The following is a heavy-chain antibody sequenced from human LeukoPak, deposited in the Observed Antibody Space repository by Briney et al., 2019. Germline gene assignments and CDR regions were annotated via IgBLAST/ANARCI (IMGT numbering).Heavy chain of an antibody. CDR1: GFMFSDYY. CDR2: ISNSGSTI. J-gene: IGHJ3*01. Sequence: PGGSLRLSCAASGFMFSDYYMSWIRQAPGKGLEWVSYISNSGSTISYADSVKGRFTISRDNAKNSLYLQMNSLRAEDTAVYYCARDFNDPLTGFWAEDAFDVWGQGTMVTVSS. D-gene: IGHD3-9*01. V-gene: IGHV3-11*01. CDR3: ARDFNDPLTGFWAEDAFDV.